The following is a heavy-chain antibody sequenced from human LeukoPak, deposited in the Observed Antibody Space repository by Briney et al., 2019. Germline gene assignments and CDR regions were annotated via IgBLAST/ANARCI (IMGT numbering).Heavy chain of an antibody. CDR2: ISYDGSNK. J-gene: IGHJ4*02. D-gene: IGHD6-6*01. CDR1: GFTFSSYG. CDR3: AKDPIKYSLNGGFFDY. Sequence: PGGSLRLSCAASGFTFSSYGMHWVRQAPGKGLEWVAVISYDGSNKYYADSVKGRFTISRDNSKNTLYLQMNSLRAEDTAVYYCAKDPIKYSLNGGFFDYWGQGTLVTVSS. V-gene: IGHV3-30*18.